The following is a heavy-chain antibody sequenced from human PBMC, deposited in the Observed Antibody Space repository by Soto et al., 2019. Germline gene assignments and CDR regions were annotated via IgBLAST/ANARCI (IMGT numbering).Heavy chain of an antibody. CDR2: MNPNSGNT. J-gene: IGHJ4*02. V-gene: IGHV1-8*01. CDR3: AREGGYSYGFGY. CDR1: GYTFTTNN. D-gene: IGHD5-18*01. Sequence: QVQLVQSGAEVKKPGASVKVSYTASGYTFTTNNINWVRQATGQGLEWMGWMNPNSGNTAYAQKFQGRVTMTRNTSISTAYMELSSLRSEDTAVYYCAREGGYSYGFGYWGQGTLVTVSA.